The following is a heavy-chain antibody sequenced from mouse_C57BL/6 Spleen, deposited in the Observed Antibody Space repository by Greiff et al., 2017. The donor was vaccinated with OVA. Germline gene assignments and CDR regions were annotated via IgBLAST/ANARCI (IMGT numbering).Heavy chain of an antibody. D-gene: IGHD1-1*01. CDR2: IYPGNSDT. J-gene: IGHJ2*01. Sequence: VQLQQSGTVLARPGASVKMSCKPSGYTFTSYWMHWVKQRPGQGLEWIGAIYPGNSDTSYNQKFKGKAKLTAVTSASTAYMELSSLTNEDSAVYYCTRSTTVVPCDYWGQGTTLTVSS. CDR3: TRSTTVVPCDY. CDR1: GYTFTSYW. V-gene: IGHV1-5*01.